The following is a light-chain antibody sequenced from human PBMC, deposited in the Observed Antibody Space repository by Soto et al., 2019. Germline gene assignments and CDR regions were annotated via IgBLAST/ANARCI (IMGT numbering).Light chain of an antibody. J-gene: IGKJ3*01. CDR3: QQRINWPAT. CDR2: DAS. V-gene: IGKV3-11*01. Sequence: IGLTQSPATLSLSPGERATLSCRASQSVSSYLAWYQQKPGQAPRLLIYDASNRATGIPARFSGSGSGTEFTLTISRLEPEDFAVYYCQQRINWPATFGHGSKVDMK. CDR1: QSVSSY.